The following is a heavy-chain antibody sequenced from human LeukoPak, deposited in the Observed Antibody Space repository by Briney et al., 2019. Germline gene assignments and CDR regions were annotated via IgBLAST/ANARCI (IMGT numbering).Heavy chain of an antibody. D-gene: IGHD3-10*01. CDR3: ARGSHSSFDY. CDR1: GDSLSNNNVA. V-gene: IGHV6-1*01. Sequence: SQTLSLTCAISGDSLSNNNVAWNWIRQSPSLGLEWLGRTYYRPKFNTDYAVSVKSRIAINSDTSKNQFSLRLNSVTPEDTGVYYCARGSHSSFDYWGQGTLVTVSS. J-gene: IGHJ4*02. CDR2: TYYRPKFNT.